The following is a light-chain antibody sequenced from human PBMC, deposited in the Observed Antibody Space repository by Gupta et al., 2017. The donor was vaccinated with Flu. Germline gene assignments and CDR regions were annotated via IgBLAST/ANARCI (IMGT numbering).Light chain of an antibody. V-gene: IGLV2-11*01. CDR1: TIDIGTYHY. J-gene: IGLJ1*01. Sequence: SALTQPRSVSGPSGQSVSISCHGTTIDIGTYHYVSWYQQHQGNAPNLCKYDISKRPSGAPLCFSGSNYATTVTMTMSWLEAEDEYYCYSYATGATYLFGVGTKFTVL. CDR3: YSYATGATYL. CDR2: DIS.